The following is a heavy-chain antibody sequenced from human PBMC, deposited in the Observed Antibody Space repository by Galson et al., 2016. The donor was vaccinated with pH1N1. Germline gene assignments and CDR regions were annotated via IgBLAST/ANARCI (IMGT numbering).Heavy chain of an antibody. D-gene: IGHD3-22*01. CDR2: IIPIFNTA. J-gene: IGHJ2*01. V-gene: IGHV1-69*13. Sequence: SVKVSCKASGGTFGSYSINWVRQAPGQGLEWVGGIIPIFNTAKYAQNFQDRVTITADESTTTAYMELSSLRSEDTAVYFCAREDYYDTDLSDWYFDLWGRGTLLTVSS. CDR1: GGTFGSYS. CDR3: AREDYYDTDLSDWYFDL.